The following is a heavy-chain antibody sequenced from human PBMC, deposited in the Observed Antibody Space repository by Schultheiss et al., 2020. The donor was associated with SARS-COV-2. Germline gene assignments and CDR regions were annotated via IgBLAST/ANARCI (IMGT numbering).Heavy chain of an antibody. CDR2: IRSKAYGGTT. CDR3: TRAGYCTNGVCYYYMDV. Sequence: GESLKISCTASGFTFGDYAMSWVRQAPGKGLEWVGFIRSKAYGGTTEYAASVKGRFTISRDDSKSIAYLQMNSLKTEDTALYYCTRAGYCTNGVCYYYMDVWGKGTTVTVSS. CDR1: GFTFGDYA. J-gene: IGHJ6*03. D-gene: IGHD2-8*01. V-gene: IGHV3-49*04.